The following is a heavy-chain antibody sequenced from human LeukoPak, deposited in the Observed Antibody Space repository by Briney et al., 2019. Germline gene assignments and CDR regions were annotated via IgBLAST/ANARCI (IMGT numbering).Heavy chain of an antibody. J-gene: IGHJ4*02. CDR3: ARRVDTAMRYYFGY. CDR2: INWNGGST. Sequence: PGGSLRLSCAASGFTFDDYGMSWVRQAPGKGLEWVSGINWNGGSTGYADSVKGRFTISRDNAKNSLYLQMNSLRAEDTALYYCARRVDTAMRYYFGYWGQGTLVTVSS. CDR1: GFTFDDYG. V-gene: IGHV3-20*04. D-gene: IGHD5-18*01.